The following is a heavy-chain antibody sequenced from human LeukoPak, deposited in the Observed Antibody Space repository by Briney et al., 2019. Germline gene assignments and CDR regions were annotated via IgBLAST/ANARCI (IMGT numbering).Heavy chain of an antibody. CDR1: GFTFNSYD. Sequence: PGGSLRLSCAASGFTFNSYDMHWVRQSPGKGLEWVAVISYDGSNKYYADSVKGRFTISRDNSKNTLYLQMNSLRAEDTAVYYCAREYSYGYFDYWGQGTLVTVSS. CDR2: ISYDGSNK. J-gene: IGHJ4*02. V-gene: IGHV3-30*03. D-gene: IGHD5-18*01. CDR3: AREYSYGYFDY.